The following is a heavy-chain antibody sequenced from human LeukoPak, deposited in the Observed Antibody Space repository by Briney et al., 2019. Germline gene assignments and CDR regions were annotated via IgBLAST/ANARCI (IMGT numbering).Heavy chain of an antibody. Sequence: GGSLRLSCAASGFTFSSYAMSWVRQAPGKGLEWVSSISSSSYIYYADSVKGRFTISRDNAKNSLYLQMNSLRAEDTAVYYCARGGNYGSGGSLDYWGQGTLVTVSS. J-gene: IGHJ4*02. D-gene: IGHD3-10*01. CDR2: ISSSSYI. V-gene: IGHV3-21*01. CDR3: ARGGNYGSGGSLDY. CDR1: GFTFSSYA.